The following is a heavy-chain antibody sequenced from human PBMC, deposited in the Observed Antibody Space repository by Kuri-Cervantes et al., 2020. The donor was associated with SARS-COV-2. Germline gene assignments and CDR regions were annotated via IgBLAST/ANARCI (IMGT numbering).Heavy chain of an antibody. V-gene: IGHV1-18*04. CDR1: GYTFTSYG. Sequence: ASVKVSCKASGYTFTSYGISWVRQAPGQGLEWMGWISAYNGNTNYAQKPQGRVTMTTDTSTSTAYMELRSLRSDDTAVYYCARESGSSGWYGFDYWGQGTLVTVSS. J-gene: IGHJ4*02. CDR3: ARESGSSGWYGFDY. D-gene: IGHD6-19*01. CDR2: ISAYNGNT.